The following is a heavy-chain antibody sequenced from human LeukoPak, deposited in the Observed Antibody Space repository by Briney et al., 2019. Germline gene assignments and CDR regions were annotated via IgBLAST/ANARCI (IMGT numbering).Heavy chain of an antibody. CDR2: LSPYNGDT. V-gene: IGHV1-18*01. CDR3: ARGGSGWSSDF. J-gene: IGHJ4*02. Sequence: GASVKVSCKASGYTFSSYGITWVRQAPGQGLEWMGWLSPYNGDTNYAQKLQDRVTMTTDTSTSTAYMELTSLRSDDSAVYYCARGGSGWSSDFWGQRTLVTVSS. CDR1: GYTFSSYG. D-gene: IGHD6-19*01.